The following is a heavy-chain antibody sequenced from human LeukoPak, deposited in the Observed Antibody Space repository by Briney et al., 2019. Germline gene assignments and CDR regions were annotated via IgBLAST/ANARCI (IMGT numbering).Heavy chain of an antibody. CDR2: IYYSGST. Sequence: SETLSLTCTVSGGSISSYYWSWIRQPPGKGLEWIGYIYYSGSTNYNPSLKSRVTISVDTSKNQFSLKLSSVTAADTAVYYCARDRKDYDYVWGSYRYYYYYGMDVWGQGTTVTVSS. V-gene: IGHV4-59*01. J-gene: IGHJ6*02. CDR3: ARDRKDYDYVWGSYRYYYYYGMDV. D-gene: IGHD3-16*02. CDR1: GGSISSYY.